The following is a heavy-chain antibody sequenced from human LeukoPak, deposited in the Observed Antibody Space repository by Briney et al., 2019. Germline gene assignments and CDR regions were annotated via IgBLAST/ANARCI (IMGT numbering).Heavy chain of an antibody. J-gene: IGHJ6*03. CDR2: VSSSGGTT. CDR1: GFTFSSYG. V-gene: IGHV3-23*01. Sequence: PGGSLRLSCAASGFTFSSYGMSWVRQAPGKGLEWVSAVSSSGGTTYYADSVKGRFTISRDNAKNSLYLQMNSLRAEDTAVYYCARDLETPYYYYMDVWGKGTTVTVSS. CDR3: ARDLETPYYYYMDV.